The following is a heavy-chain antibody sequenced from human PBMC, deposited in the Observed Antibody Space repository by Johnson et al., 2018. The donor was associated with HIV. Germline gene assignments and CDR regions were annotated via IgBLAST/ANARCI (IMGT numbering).Heavy chain of an antibody. V-gene: IGHV3-30-3*01. CDR3: ASTNIAAPTGSDAFDI. CDR1: GFSFSGFA. D-gene: IGHD6-13*01. J-gene: IGHJ3*02. CDR2: ISYDGRNQ. Sequence: QVQLVESGGGVVQPGRSLRLSCVVSGFSFSGFAMHWVRQAPGKGLDWMAVISYDGRNQQYAESVKGRFTISRDNYKNTLYLQMNSLRAEDTAVYYCASTNIAAPTGSDAFDIWGQGTMVTVSS.